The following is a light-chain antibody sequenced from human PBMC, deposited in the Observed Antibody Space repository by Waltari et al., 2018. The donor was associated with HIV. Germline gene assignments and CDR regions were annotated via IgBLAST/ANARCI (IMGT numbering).Light chain of an antibody. Sequence: QSMLTQPPSASGTPGQRVIVPCSGSSSNIGTNTVNWYQKLPGTAPKLLIYTDDQRPSGVPDRFSGSKSGTSASLAIGGLQSEDEADYYCAAWDDRLNGRLFGGGTKLTVL. V-gene: IGLV1-44*01. CDR1: SSNIGTNT. CDR3: AAWDDRLNGRL. CDR2: TDD. J-gene: IGLJ2*01.